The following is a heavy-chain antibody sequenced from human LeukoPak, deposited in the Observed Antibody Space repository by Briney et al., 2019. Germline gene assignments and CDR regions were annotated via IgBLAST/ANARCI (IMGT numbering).Heavy chain of an antibody. J-gene: IGHJ4*02. CDR3: ARGEQWLTQ. CDR2: ISYDGSNK. V-gene: IGHV3-30-3*01. Sequence: GRSLRLSCAASGFTFSSYAMHWVRQAPGKGLEWVAVISYDGSNKYYADSVKGRFTISRDNSKNTLYLQMNSLRAEDTAVYYCARGEQWLTQGGQGTLVTVSS. D-gene: IGHD6-19*01. CDR1: GFTFSSYA.